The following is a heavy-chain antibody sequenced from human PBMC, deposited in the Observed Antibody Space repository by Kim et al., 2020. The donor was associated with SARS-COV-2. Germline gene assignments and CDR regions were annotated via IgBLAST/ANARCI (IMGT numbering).Heavy chain of an antibody. CDR3: ARLWRASKYNTSGGMDV. CDR2: IYPVDSEI. CDR1: GYSFTSSW. Sequence: GESLKISCEASGYSFTSSWIGWVRQMPGKGLEWMGIIYPVDSEIRYSPSLRGQVTISADRSTTTAYLQWNSLKASDTAMYYCARLWRASKYNTSGGMDVWGQGTAVSVSS. J-gene: IGHJ6*02. V-gene: IGHV5-51*01. D-gene: IGHD1-1*01.